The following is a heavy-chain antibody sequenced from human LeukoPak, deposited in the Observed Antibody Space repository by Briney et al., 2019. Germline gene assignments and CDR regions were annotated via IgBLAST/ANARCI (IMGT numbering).Heavy chain of an antibody. J-gene: IGHJ5*02. CDR1: GFTFTTYW. D-gene: IGHD6-13*01. V-gene: IGHV3-7*04. Sequence: PGGSLRLSCAASGFTFTTYWMSWVRQAPGKGPEWVANIKQDGSEKYYMDSVKGRFTISRDNARNSLYLQMSSLRAEDSAVYYCARVAAAVPDQWGQGTLVTVSS. CDR2: IKQDGSEK. CDR3: ARVAAAVPDQ.